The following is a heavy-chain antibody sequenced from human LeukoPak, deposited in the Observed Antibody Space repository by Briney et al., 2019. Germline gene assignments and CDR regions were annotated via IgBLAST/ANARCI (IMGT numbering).Heavy chain of an antibody. D-gene: IGHD1-26*01. J-gene: IGHJ4*02. CDR1: GGSFTDYF. CDR2: IYYSGRS. CDR3: ARDRAHGTQDY. Sequence: SETLSLTCTVSGGSFTDYFWGWIRQPPGKGLEWIGSIYYSGRSFYNPSLKNRVSISLDTSKGQFSLNLDSVTAADTAVYFCARDRAHGTQDYWGQGTLVTVS. V-gene: IGHV4-39*07.